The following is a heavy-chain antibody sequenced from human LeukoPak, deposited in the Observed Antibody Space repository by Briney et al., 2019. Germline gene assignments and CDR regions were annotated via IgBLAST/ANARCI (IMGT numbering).Heavy chain of an antibody. CDR1: RFPFSNFW. V-gene: IGHV3-7*01. Sequence: PGESLRLSCVSPRFPFSNFWMKWVRQAPGEGLEWVANINEDGSEKNYVDSVKGRFTISRDNAKNSLFLQMNSLRAVDTAVYYCVRDRSTTTWTRFDSWGQGTLVTVSS. D-gene: IGHD1-1*01. J-gene: IGHJ4*02. CDR3: VRDRSTTTWTRFDS. CDR2: INEDGSEK.